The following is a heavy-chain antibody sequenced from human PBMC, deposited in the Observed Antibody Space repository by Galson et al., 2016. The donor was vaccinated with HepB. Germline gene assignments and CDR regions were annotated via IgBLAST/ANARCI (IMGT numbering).Heavy chain of an antibody. CDR1: GYSINSYY. Sequence: SETLSLTCTVSGYSINSYYWSWIRQSPEKGLEWIGYIYYTGSTNYNLSFRSRVTISLDKAKNQFSLRLSSVTAADTAVSYCSGVSFSGDSAMGYGLDVWGQGATVTVSS. V-gene: IGHV4-59*01. CDR3: SGVSFSGDSAMGYGLDV. J-gene: IGHJ6*02. D-gene: IGHD4-17*01. CDR2: IYYTGST.